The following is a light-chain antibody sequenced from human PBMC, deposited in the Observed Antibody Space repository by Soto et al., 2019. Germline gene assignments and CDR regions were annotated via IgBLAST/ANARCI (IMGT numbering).Light chain of an antibody. Sequence: DIQMTQSPYSLSASVGDRVTITCRASQSISNYLNWYQQKPGKAPNLLIYAASSLQSGVPSRFSGSGSGTDFTFTISSLQPEEFATYYCQQSYSTLTFGGGTKVEIK. J-gene: IGKJ4*01. V-gene: IGKV1-39*01. CDR1: QSISNY. CDR2: AAS. CDR3: QQSYSTLT.